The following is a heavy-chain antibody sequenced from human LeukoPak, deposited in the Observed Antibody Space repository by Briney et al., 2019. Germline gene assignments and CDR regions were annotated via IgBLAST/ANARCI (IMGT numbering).Heavy chain of an antibody. CDR3: ARGRYSSSDDY. CDR2: MNPKSGNT. V-gene: IGHV1-8*03. Sequence: ASVKVSCKASGYTFTGYYMHWVRQASGQGLEWMGWMNPKSGNTGYAQKFRDRVTITRDTSRSTVYMELSSLRSEDTAVYYCARGRYSSSDDYWGQGTLVTVSS. CDR1: GYTFTGYY. J-gene: IGHJ4*02. D-gene: IGHD6-6*01.